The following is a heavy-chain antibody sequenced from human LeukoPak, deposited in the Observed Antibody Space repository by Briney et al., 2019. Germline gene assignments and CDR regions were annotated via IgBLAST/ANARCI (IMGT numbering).Heavy chain of an antibody. CDR3: AREGMDDTLNAFDI. Sequence: SETLSLTCTVSGGSISSYYWSWIRQPPGKGLEWIGYIYYSGSTNYNPSLKSRVTISVDTSKNQFSLKLSSVTAADTAVYYCAREGMDDTLNAFDIWGQGTMVTVSS. J-gene: IGHJ3*02. D-gene: IGHD3-9*01. CDR2: IYYSGST. CDR1: GGSISSYY. V-gene: IGHV4-59*01.